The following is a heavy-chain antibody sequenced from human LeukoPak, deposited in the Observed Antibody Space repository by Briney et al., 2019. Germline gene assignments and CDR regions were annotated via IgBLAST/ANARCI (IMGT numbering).Heavy chain of an antibody. CDR1: GCSISSGYY. J-gene: IGHJ4*02. V-gene: IGHV4-38-2*02. D-gene: IGHD4-11*01. Sequence: ASETLSLTCTVSGCSISSGYYWGWIRQPPGKGLEWIGSIYHSGSTYYNPSLKSRVTISVDTSKNQFSLKLSSVTAADTAVYYCARDSWSNYPPLNYFDYWGQGTLVTVSS. CDR3: ARDSWSNYPPLNYFDY. CDR2: IYHSGST.